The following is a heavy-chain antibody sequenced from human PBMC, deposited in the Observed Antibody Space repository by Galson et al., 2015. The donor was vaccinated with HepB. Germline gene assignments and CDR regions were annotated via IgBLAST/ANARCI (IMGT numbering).Heavy chain of an antibody. J-gene: IGHJ3*02. V-gene: IGHV3-23*01. CDR2: ISSSGAST. CDR3: AKDGGGRRYCSSTSCYLDI. CDR1: GFTVNNNY. Sequence: SLRLSCAASGFTVNNNYMSWVRQAPGQGLEWVSAISSSGASTYFADSVKGRFTISRDNSKNTLYLQMSSLRAEDTAVYYCAKDGGGRRYCSSTSCYLDIWGQGTMVTVSS. D-gene: IGHD2-2*01.